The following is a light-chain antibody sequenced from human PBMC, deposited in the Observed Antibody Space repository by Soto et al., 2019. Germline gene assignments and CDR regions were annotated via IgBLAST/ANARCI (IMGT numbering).Light chain of an antibody. V-gene: IGLV4-69*01. CDR1: SGHSNYA. J-gene: IGLJ3*02. Sequence: QSVLTQSPSASASLGASVKLTCTLSSGHSNYAIAWHQQQPEKGPRYLMNLNSDGSHTKGDGIPDRFSGSSSGAERYLTISSLQSGDEADYYCQTWATGIRVFGGGTKLTVL. CDR2: LNSDGSH. CDR3: QTWATGIRV.